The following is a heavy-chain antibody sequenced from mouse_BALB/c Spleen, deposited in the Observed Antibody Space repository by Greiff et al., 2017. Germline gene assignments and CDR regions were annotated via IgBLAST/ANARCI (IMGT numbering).Heavy chain of an antibody. D-gene: IGHD2-1*01. CDR1: GYSITSDYA. CDR2: ISYSGST. J-gene: IGHJ4*01. Sequence: EVKLMESGPGLVKPSQSLSLTCTVTGYSITSDYAWNWIRQFPGNKLEWMGYISYSGSTSYNPSLKSRISITRDTSKNQFFLQLNSVTTEDTATYYCARGGYGNYHYYAMDYWGQGTSVTVSS. CDR3: ARGGYGNYHYYAMDY. V-gene: IGHV3-2*02.